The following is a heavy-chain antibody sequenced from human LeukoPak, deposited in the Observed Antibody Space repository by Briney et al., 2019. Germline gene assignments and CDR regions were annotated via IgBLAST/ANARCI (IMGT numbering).Heavy chain of an antibody. V-gene: IGHV4-34*01. Sequence: PSETLSLTCAVYGGSFSGYYWSWIRQPPGKGLEWLGEINHSGSTNYNPSLKSRVTISVDTSRNQFSLKLSSVTAADTAVYYCARDRYWGQGTLVTASP. CDR1: GGSFSGYY. CDR2: INHSGST. J-gene: IGHJ4*02. CDR3: ARDRY.